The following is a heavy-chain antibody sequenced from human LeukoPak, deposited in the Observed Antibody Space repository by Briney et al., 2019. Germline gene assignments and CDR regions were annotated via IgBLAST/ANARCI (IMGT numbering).Heavy chain of an antibody. CDR1: GYSIGSGYF. D-gene: IGHD3-22*01. CDR3: ARHALFDSTGYYYVLDY. J-gene: IGHJ4*02. Sequence: SEPLSLTXAVSGYSIGSGYFWGWIRQPPGMGLEWIGSLYHSGITYYSPSLKSRVTISMDTSKNQFSLKLTSVTAADTAVYYCARHALFDSTGYYYVLDYWGQGTLATVSS. CDR2: LYHSGIT. V-gene: IGHV4-38-2*01.